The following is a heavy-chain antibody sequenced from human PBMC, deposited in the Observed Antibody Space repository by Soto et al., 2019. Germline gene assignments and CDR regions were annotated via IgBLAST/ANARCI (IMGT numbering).Heavy chain of an antibody. CDR1: GYSFTSYW. V-gene: IGHV5-51*01. CDR2: IYPGDSDT. J-gene: IGHJ4*02. Sequence: GESLKISCKGSGYSFTSYWIGWVRQMPGKGLEWMGIIYPGDSDTRYSPSFQGQVTISADKSISTAYLQWSSLKASDTAMYYWARLGYCSGGSCYVGVYWGQGTLVTVSS. D-gene: IGHD2-15*01. CDR3: ARLGYCSGGSCYVGVY.